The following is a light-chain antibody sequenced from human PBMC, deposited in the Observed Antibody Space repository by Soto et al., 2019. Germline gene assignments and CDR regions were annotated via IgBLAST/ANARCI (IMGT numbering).Light chain of an antibody. Sequence: QSVLTQPASVSGSPGQSSTISCTGTSSDVGSYNYVSWYQHHPGKVPKLMIYDVSSRPSGVSNRFSGSKSGNTASLTISGLLTKEEADYYCTSYTPSETRVSGTGTKVPVL. CDR1: SSDVGSYNY. CDR3: TSYTPSETRV. CDR2: DVS. V-gene: IGLV2-14*03. J-gene: IGLJ1*01.